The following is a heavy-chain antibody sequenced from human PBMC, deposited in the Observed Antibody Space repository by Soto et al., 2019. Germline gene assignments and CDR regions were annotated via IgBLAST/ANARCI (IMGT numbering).Heavy chain of an antibody. CDR3: AILWFGESQH. V-gene: IGHV4-39*01. D-gene: IGHD3-10*01. CDR1: GGSISSSSYY. J-gene: IGHJ1*01. CDR2: IYYSGST. Sequence: QLQLQESGPGLVKPSETLSLTYTVSGGSISSSSYYWGWIRQPPGKGLEWIGSIYYSGSTYYNPSLKSRVTISVDTSKNQFSLKLSSVTAADTAVYYCAILWFGESQHWGQGTLVTVSS.